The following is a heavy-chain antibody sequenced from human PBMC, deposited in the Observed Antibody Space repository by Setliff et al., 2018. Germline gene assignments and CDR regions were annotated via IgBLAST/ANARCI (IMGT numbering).Heavy chain of an antibody. V-gene: IGHV3-21*01. CDR3: ATNPPKGPSGGYYYDDPYYYYMDV. CDR1: GFTFSTYW. D-gene: IGHD3-22*01. CDR2: ISPSSSHI. J-gene: IGHJ6*03. Sequence: GGSLRLSCAASGFTFSTYWMTWVRQAPGTGLEWVSSISPSSSHIYYADSVKGRFTISRDNAKNSVYLQVNSLRAEDTAVYYCATNPPKGPSGGYYYDDPYYYYMDVWGKGTTVTVSS.